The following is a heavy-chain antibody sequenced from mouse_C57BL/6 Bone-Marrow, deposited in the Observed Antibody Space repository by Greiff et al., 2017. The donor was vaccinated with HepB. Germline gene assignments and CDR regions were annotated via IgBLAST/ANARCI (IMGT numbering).Heavy chain of an antibody. CDR1: GFNIKDDY. Sequence: EVKLQESGAELVRPGASVKLSCTASGFNIKDDYMHWVKQRPEQGLEWIGWIDPENGDTEYASKFQGKATITADTSSNTAYLQLSSLTSEDTAVYYCTLYDDYYGMDYWGQGTSVTVSS. V-gene: IGHV14-4*01. CDR2: IDPENGDT. D-gene: IGHD2-3*01. CDR3: TLYDDYYGMDY. J-gene: IGHJ4*01.